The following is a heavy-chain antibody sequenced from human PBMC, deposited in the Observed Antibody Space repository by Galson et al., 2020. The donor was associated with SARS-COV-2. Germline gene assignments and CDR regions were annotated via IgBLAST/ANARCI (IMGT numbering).Heavy chain of an antibody. CDR2: IDPNSGDT. Sequence: ASVTVSCKASGYTFTGFYIHWVRQAPGQGLEWMRWIDPNSGDTNLAPKFQGRVTMTRDTPISTAYMELRSLRSDDTAVYYCAKTFYYGLGSYSFLDFWGQGTLVTVSS. V-gene: IGHV1-2*02. J-gene: IGHJ4*02. CDR3: AKTFYYGLGSYSFLDF. D-gene: IGHD3-10*01. CDR1: GYTFTGFY.